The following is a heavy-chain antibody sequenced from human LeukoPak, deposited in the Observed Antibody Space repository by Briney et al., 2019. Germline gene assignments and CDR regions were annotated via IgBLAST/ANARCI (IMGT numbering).Heavy chain of an antibody. CDR3: ARDSSNGWSYDAFDI. Sequence: PSETLSLTCTVSGDSISNYYWSWIRRPPGKGLEWIGFIYYSGSTNYNPSLKRRVTISVDTSKKQFSLRLSSVTAADTAMYYCARDSSNGWSYDAFDIWGQGTMVTVSS. J-gene: IGHJ3*02. V-gene: IGHV4-59*01. CDR2: IYYSGST. CDR1: GDSISNYY. D-gene: IGHD6-19*01.